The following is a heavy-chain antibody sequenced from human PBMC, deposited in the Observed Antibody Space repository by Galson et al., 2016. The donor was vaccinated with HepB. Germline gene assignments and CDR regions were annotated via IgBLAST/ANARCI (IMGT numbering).Heavy chain of an antibody. CDR2: IYYGGST. D-gene: IGHD3/OR15-3a*01. V-gene: IGHV4-31*03. CDR3: ARDPTGYCAFDRCSTCIDC. Sequence: TLSLTCTVSGGSINTGGYYWSWVRQHPGKGLEWVGYIYYGGSTYYNPSLKSRLTIAMDTSKNQFSLNLNSVSAADTAVYFCARDPTGYCAFDRCSTCIDCWGQGTLVTVSS. CDR1: GGSINTGGYY. J-gene: IGHJ4*02.